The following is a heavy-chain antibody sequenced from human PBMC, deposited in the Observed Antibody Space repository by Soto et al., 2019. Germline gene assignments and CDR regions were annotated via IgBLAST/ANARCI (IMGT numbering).Heavy chain of an antibody. CDR1: GYAFPSYW. V-gene: IGHV5-51*01. Sequence: EFLKVCCTGCGYAFPSYWIAWVPQMPGKGLEWMGIIYPGGSDTRYSPSFQGQVTISADKSITTAYLHWSSLKASDTAMYYCARGYCTTTICDPWFDPWGQGTLVTVSS. J-gene: IGHJ5*02. CDR2: IYPGGSDT. CDR3: ARGYCTTTICDPWFDP. D-gene: IGHD2-2*01.